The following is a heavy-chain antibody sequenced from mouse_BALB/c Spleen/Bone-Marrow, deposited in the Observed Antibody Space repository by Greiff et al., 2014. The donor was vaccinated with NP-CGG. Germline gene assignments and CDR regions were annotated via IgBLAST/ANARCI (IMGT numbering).Heavy chain of an antibody. D-gene: IGHD2-14*01. CDR3: ARSIEYRPLTY. Sequence: VQLQQSGPELEKPGASVKISCKASGYSFTGYNMNWVKQTNGKSLEWIGNIDPYYGGISYNQKFKDKATLTVDKSSSTAYMQPKSLTSEDSAVYYCARSIEYRPLTYWGQGTLVTVSA. J-gene: IGHJ3*01. CDR2: IDPYYGGI. CDR1: GYSFTGYN. V-gene: IGHV1-39*01.